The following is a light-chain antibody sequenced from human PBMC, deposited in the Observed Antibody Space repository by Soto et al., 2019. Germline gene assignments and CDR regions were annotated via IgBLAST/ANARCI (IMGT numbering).Light chain of an antibody. Sequence: EIVMTQSSATLSVSPGERVTLSCRASQRVIINLAWYQQKPGQSPRLLIYGASTRATGIPARFSGSGSGTEFTLTISSLESEDFAVYSCQKYNNWPLTFVGGTKVEIK. V-gene: IGKV3-15*01. J-gene: IGKJ4*01. CDR1: QRVIIN. CDR3: QKYNNWPLT. CDR2: GAS.